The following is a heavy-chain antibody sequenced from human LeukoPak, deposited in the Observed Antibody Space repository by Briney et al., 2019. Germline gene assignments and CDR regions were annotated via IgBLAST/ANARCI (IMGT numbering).Heavy chain of an antibody. CDR3: AKNRRVEATPVDY. V-gene: IGHV3-23*01. J-gene: IGHJ4*02. CDR2: LSGTGGST. Sequence: PGASLRLSFEASGFKFWTYAMTWVRQAPGKGLEWVSTLSGTGGSTYYADSVKGRFTISRDNSENTLFLQMNSLKAEDTAIYYCAKNRRVEATPVDYWGQGTLVTVSS. CDR1: GFKFWTYA. D-gene: IGHD2-15*01.